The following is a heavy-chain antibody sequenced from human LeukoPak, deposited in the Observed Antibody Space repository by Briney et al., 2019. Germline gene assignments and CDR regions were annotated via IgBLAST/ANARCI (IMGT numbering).Heavy chain of an antibody. CDR1: GFTLSSYW. CDR2: IKQDGSEK. J-gene: IGHJ4*02. CDR3: ARDRGWGLRFLDY. D-gene: IGHD3-3*01. Sequence: PGGSLRLSCAASGFTLSSYWMTWARQAPGKGLEWVANIKQDGSEKYYVDSVKGRFTISRDNAKNSLYVQMNSLRAEDTAVYYCARDRGWGLRFLDYWGQGTLVTVSS. V-gene: IGHV3-7*01.